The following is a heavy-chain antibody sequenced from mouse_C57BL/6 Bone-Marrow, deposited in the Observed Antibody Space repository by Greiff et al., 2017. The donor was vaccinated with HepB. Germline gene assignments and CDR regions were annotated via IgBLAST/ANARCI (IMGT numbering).Heavy chain of an antibody. D-gene: IGHD1-1*01. CDR3: ASPNGSSPWYFDV. Sequence: EVKLMESGGGLVQPGGSLSLSCAASGFTFTDYYMSWVRQPPGKALEWLGFIRNKANGYTTEYSASVKGRFTISRDNSQSILYLQMNALRAEDSATYYCASPNGSSPWYFDVWGTGTTVTVSS. CDR2: IRNKANGYTT. V-gene: IGHV7-3*01. J-gene: IGHJ1*03. CDR1: GFTFTDYY.